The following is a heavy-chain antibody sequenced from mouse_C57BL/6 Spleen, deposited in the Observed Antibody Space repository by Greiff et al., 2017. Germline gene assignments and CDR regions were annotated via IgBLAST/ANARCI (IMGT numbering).Heavy chain of an antibody. J-gene: IGHJ3*01. Sequence: VQLQQSGAELVRPGASVKLSCTASGFNIKDDYMHWVKQRPEQGLEWIGWIDPENGDTEYASKFQGKATIKADTSSNTAYLQLSSLTSEDTAVYYCNIYSNYYWGQGTLVTVSA. CDR1: GFNIKDDY. CDR3: NIYSNYY. CDR2: IDPENGDT. V-gene: IGHV14-4*01. D-gene: IGHD2-5*01.